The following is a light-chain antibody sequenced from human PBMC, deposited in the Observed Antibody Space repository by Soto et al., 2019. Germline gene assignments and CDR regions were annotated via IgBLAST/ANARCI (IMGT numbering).Light chain of an antibody. CDR3: RSYSSITTLL. CDR1: SSDVGSSRY. Sequence: QSALTQPASVSGSPGQSITISCTGTSSDVGSSRYVSWYQHHPDKAPKLMIYEVSNRPSGVSDRFSASKSGNTASLTISGLQAEDEADYYCRSYSSITTLLFGGGTKLTVL. V-gene: IGLV2-14*01. CDR2: EVS. J-gene: IGLJ2*01.